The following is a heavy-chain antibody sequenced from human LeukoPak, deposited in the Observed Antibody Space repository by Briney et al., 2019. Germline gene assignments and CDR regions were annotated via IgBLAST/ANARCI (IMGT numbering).Heavy chain of an antibody. D-gene: IGHD4-11*01. CDR2: INQDGSQT. CDR3: ARWRGQQSEFDL. CDR1: GFTFSNYR. V-gene: IGHV3-7*01. J-gene: IGHJ4*02. Sequence: GGSLRLSRAASGFTFSNYRISWVRQPPGKGLDWVAHINQDGSQTSYVDSVKGRFTISRDNAKSALYLQMNSLRAEDMAVYYCARWRGQQSEFDLWGQGNLVSVSS.